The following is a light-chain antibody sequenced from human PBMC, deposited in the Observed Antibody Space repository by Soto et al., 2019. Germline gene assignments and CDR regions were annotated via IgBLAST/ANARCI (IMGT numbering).Light chain of an antibody. Sequence: EIVLTHSPGTLSLSPCERATLSCSASQSVSSSYLAWYQQKPGQAPRLLIYGASSRATGIPDRFSGSGSGTDFTLTISRLEPEDFAVYYCQQYGSSPPRITFGPGTKVDIK. CDR2: GAS. V-gene: IGKV3-20*01. CDR3: QQYGSSPPRIT. J-gene: IGKJ3*01. CDR1: QSVSSSY.